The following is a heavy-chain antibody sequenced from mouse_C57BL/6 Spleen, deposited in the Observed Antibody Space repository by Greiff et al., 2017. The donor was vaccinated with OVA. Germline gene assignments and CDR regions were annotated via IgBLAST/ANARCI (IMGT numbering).Heavy chain of an antibody. J-gene: IGHJ2*01. D-gene: IGHD3-3*01. CDR3: ARHRGYFDY. CDR1: GFTFSDYY. Sequence: EVKLMESGGGLVQPGGSLKLSCAASGFTFSDYYMYWVRQTPEKRLEWVAYISNGGGSTYYPDTVKGRFTISRDNAKNTLYLQMSRLKSEDTAVYYCARHRGYFDYWGQGTTLTVSS. CDR2: ISNGGGST. V-gene: IGHV5-12*01.